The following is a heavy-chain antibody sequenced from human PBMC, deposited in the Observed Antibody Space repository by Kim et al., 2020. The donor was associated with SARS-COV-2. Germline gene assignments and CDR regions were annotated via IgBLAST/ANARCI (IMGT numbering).Heavy chain of an antibody. CDR2: IKQDGNEK. D-gene: IGHD1-26*01. V-gene: IGHV3-7*03. J-gene: IGHJ6*01. Sequence: GGSLRLSCAASGFTFSRYWMTWVRQTPGKGLEWVANIKQDGNEKFYVDSVKGRFTISRDNAKNSLYLQMNSLRAEDTAVYYCARDSTWDGSYYYYGMDV. CDR1: GFTFSRYW. CDR3: ARDSTWDGSYYYYGMDV.